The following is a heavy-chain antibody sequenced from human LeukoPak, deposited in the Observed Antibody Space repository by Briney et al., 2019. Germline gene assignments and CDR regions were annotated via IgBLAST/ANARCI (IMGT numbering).Heavy chain of an antibody. D-gene: IGHD5-18*01. J-gene: IGHJ4*02. V-gene: IGHV4-34*01. CDR2: INHSGST. CDR3: ARGAAGTAMPYFDN. Sequence: PSETLSLTCAVYSGSFSSYYWSWIRQPPGKGLEWNGEINHSGSTNYNPSLKRRVTISVDTSKNQFSLRLNSVTAADTAVYYCARGAAGTAMPYFDNWGQGTLVTVSS. CDR1: SGSFSSYY.